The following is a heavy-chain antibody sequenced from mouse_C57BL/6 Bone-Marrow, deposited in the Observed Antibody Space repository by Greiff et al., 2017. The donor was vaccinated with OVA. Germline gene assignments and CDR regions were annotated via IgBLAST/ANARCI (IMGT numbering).Heavy chain of an antibody. J-gene: IGHJ4*01. Sequence: EVQVVESGGGLVQPGGSLKLSCAASGFTFSDYGMAWVRQAPRQGPEWVAFISNLAYSIYYADTVTGRFTISRENAKNTLYLEMSSLRSEDTAMYYCARPYRGAMDYWGQGTSVTVSS. CDR3: ARPYRGAMDY. CDR2: ISNLAYSI. D-gene: IGHD2-12*01. CDR1: GFTFSDYG. V-gene: IGHV5-15*01.